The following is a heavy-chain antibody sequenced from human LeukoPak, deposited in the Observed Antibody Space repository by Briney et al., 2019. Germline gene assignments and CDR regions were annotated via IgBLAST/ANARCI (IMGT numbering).Heavy chain of an antibody. CDR3: ARDHVGATTFDY. CDR1: GYTFTSYA. D-gene: IGHD1-26*01. CDR2: INAGNGNT. J-gene: IGHJ4*02. Sequence: ASVKVSCKASGYTFTSYAMHWVRQAPGQRLEWMGWINAGNGNTKYSQKFQGRVTITGDTSASTAYMELSSLRSEDTAVYYCARDHVGATTFDYWGQGTLVTVSS. V-gene: IGHV1-3*01.